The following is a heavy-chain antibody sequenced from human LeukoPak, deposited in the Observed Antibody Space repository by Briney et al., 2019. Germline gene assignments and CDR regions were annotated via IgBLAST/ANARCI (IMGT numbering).Heavy chain of an antibody. CDR2: IYYSGST. D-gene: IGHD5-18*01. V-gene: IGHV4-59*01. CDR3: ARDRWLGY. CDR1: GGSISSYY. Sequence: SETLSLTCTVSGGSISSYYWSWIRQPPGKGLEWIGYIYYSGSTNYNPSLKSRVTISVDTSKNQFSLKLSSVTAADTAVYYCARDRWLGYWGQGTLVTVSS. J-gene: IGHJ4*02.